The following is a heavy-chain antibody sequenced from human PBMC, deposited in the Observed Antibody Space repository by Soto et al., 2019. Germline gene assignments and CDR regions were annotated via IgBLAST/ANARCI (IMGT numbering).Heavy chain of an antibody. CDR1: GGSISSSSYY. CDR3: ARGLNYSNYEDYFDY. V-gene: IGHV4-39*01. J-gene: IGHJ4*02. Sequence: SETRSLTWTVSGGSISSSSYYCGWIRQPPGKGLEWIGSIYYSGSTYYNPSLKSRVTLSLDTSKNQFSLKLSSVTAADTAVYYCARGLNYSNYEDYFDYWGQGTLVTVSS. D-gene: IGHD4-4*01. CDR2: IYYSGST.